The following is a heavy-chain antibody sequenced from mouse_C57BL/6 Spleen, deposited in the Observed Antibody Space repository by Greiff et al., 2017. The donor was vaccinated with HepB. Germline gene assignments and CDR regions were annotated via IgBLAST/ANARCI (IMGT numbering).Heavy chain of an antibody. V-gene: IGHV10-3*01. Sequence: EVQLVESGGGLVQPKGSLKLSCAASGFTFNTYAMHWVRQAPGKGLEWVARIRSKSSNYATYYADSVKDRFTISRDDSQSMLYLQMNNLKTEDTAMYYCVRGITTVVVPYYAMDCWGQGTTLTVSS. CDR3: VRGITTVVVPYYAMDC. J-gene: IGHJ2*01. CDR2: IRSKSSNYAT. D-gene: IGHD1-1*01. CDR1: GFTFNTYA.